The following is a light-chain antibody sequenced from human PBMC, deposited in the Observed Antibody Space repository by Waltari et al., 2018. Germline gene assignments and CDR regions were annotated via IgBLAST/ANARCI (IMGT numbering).Light chain of an antibody. J-gene: IGKJ2*01. CDR2: WAS. CDR3: QQYHSPPYT. CDR1: QSVLHSPVNKDY. V-gene: IGKV4-1*01. Sequence: DIVMTQSPDSLAVSLGERATINCKSSQSVLHSPVNKDYLAWFQQRPGQPPKLLIYWASTRESGVPDRCSGSGSVTDVTLTISSLQAEDVAVYYCQQYHSPPYTFGQGTKLEIK.